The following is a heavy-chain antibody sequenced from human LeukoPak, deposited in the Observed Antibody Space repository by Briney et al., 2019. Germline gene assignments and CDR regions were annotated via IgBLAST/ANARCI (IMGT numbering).Heavy chain of an antibody. V-gene: IGHV4-59*01. Sequence: SETLSLTCTVSGGSISSYYWSWIRQPPGKGLEWIGYIYYTGSTNYNPSLKSRVTISIDTSKNQFSLKLSSVTAADTAVYYCARGDSTVTPKYFQYWGQGTLVTVSS. CDR2: IYYTGST. CDR3: ARGDSTVTPKYFQY. J-gene: IGHJ1*01. CDR1: GGSISSYY. D-gene: IGHD4-23*01.